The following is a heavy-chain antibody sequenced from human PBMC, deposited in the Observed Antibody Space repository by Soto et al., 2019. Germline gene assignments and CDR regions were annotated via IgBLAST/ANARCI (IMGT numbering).Heavy chain of an antibody. Sequence: GGSLRLSCAASRFTFSDYYMSWIRQAPGKGLEWVSYISSSSSYTNYADSVKGRFTISRDNAKNSLYLQMNSLRAEDTAVYYCARARITGTKDYYYDLDVWGQGTTVTVSS. CDR1: RFTFSDYY. J-gene: IGHJ6*02. CDR3: ARARITGTKDYYYDLDV. CDR2: ISSSSSYT. D-gene: IGHD1-20*01. V-gene: IGHV3-11*06.